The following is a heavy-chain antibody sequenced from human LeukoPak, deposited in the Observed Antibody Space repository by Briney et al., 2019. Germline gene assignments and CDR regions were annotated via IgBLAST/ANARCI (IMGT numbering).Heavy chain of an antibody. Sequence: SQTLSLTCAVSGGSISSGGYSWSWIRQPPGKGLEWIGYIYHSGSTYYSPSLKSRVTISVDRSKNQFSLKLSSVTAADTAVYYCASSRGWYWFDPWGQGTLVTVSS. D-gene: IGHD6-19*01. CDR1: GGSISSGGYS. CDR2: IYHSGST. J-gene: IGHJ5*02. V-gene: IGHV4-30-2*01. CDR3: ASSRGWYWFDP.